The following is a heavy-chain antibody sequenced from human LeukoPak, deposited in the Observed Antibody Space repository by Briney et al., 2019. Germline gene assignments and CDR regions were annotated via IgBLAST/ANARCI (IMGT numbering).Heavy chain of an antibody. V-gene: IGHV4-59*01. CDR3: ARAYSSSKADAFDI. CDR1: GGSISSYY. CDR2: IYYSGST. Sequence: PSETLSLTCTVSGGSISSYYWSWIRQPPGKGLEWIGYIYYSGSTNYNPSLKSRVTISVDMSKNHFSLKLSSVTAADTAIYYCARAYSSSKADAFDIWGQGTMVTVSS. J-gene: IGHJ3*02. D-gene: IGHD6-6*01.